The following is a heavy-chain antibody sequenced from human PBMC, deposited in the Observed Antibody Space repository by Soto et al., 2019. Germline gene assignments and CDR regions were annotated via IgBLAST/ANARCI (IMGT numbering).Heavy chain of an antibody. CDR3: ARDRRDIVATIRKSYGMDV. D-gene: IGHD5-12*01. Sequence: SETLSLTCTVSGGSISSSSYYWGWIRQPPGKGLEWIGSIYYSGSTYYNPSLKSRVTISVDTSKNQFSLKLSSVTAADTAVYYCARDRRDIVATIRKSYGMDVWGQGTTVTVSS. CDR2: IYYSGST. J-gene: IGHJ6*02. CDR1: GGSISSSSYY. V-gene: IGHV4-39*07.